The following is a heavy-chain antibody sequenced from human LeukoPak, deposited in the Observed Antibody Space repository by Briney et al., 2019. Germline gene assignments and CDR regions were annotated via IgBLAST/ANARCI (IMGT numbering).Heavy chain of an antibody. V-gene: IGHV3-7*01. Sequence: GGSLRLSCAASGFTFSSAWMTWVRQAPGKGLEWVATIKDDGSDKYYVDSVKGLFTISRVNAKKSLWLQMNSLRVEDTAMYYCADLGSRDWGQGTLVTVSS. D-gene: IGHD3-16*01. J-gene: IGHJ4*02. CDR1: GFTFSSAW. CDR2: IKDDGSDK. CDR3: ADLGSRD.